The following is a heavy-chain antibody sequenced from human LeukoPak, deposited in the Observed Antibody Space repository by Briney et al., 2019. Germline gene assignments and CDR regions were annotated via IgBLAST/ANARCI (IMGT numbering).Heavy chain of an antibody. CDR1: GGSISSSNW. CDR3: ARTQKGLGGRRAFDI. D-gene: IGHD3-16*01. Sequence: PSETLSLTCAVSGGSISSSNWWSWVRQPPGKGLEWIGEIYHSGSTNYNPSLKSRVTISVDKSKNQFSLKLSSVTAADTAVYYCARTQKGLGGRRAFDIWGQGTMVTVSS. CDR2: IYHSGST. V-gene: IGHV4-4*02. J-gene: IGHJ3*02.